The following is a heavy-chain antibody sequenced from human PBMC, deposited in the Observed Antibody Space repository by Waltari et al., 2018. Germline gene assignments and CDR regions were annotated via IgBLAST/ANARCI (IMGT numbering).Heavy chain of an antibody. D-gene: IGHD4-4*01. CDR2: INHSGST. Sequence: QVQLQQWGAGLLKPSETLSLTCAVYGGSFSGYYWSWIRQPPGKGLEWIGEINHSGSTNYNPSLKSRVTISVDTSKNQFSLKLSSVTAADTAVYYCARDGFRVTTSYYYYMDVWGKGTTVTVSS. J-gene: IGHJ6*03. V-gene: IGHV4-34*01. CDR3: ARDGFRVTTSYYYYMDV. CDR1: GGSFSGYY.